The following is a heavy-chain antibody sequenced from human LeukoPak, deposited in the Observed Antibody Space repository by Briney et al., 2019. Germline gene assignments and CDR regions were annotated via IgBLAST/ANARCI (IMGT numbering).Heavy chain of an antibody. D-gene: IGHD3-10*01. J-gene: IGHJ5*02. CDR1: GFTFSSYG. Sequence: PGGSLRLSCAASGFTFSSYGMHWVRQAPGKGLEWVAVISYDGSNKYYADSVKGQFTISRDNSKNTLYLQMNSLRAEDTAVYYCAKAVPNYYGSGSYPYVAGGIDPWGQGTLVTVSS. CDR3: AKAVPNYYGSGSYPYVAGGIDP. CDR2: ISYDGSNK. V-gene: IGHV3-30*18.